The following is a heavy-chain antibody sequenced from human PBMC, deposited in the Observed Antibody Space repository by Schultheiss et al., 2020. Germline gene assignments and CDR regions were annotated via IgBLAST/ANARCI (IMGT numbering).Heavy chain of an antibody. CDR2: IYYSGST. V-gene: IGHV4-39*01. CDR1: GGSISSSSYY. Sequence: SETLSLTCTVSGGSISSSSYYWGWIRQPPGKGLEWIGSIYYSGSTYYNPSLKSRVTISVDTSKNQFSLKLSSVTAADTAVYYCARSHPDSYYYGMDVWGQGTTVTVSS. J-gene: IGHJ6*02. CDR3: ARSHPDSYYYGMDV.